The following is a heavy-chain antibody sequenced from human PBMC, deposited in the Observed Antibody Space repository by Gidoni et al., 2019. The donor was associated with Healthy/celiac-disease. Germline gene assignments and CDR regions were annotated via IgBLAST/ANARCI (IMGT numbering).Heavy chain of an antibody. J-gene: IGHJ4*02. Sequence: EVQLVESGGGLVKPGGSLRLSCAASGFTFSSYSMNWVRQAPGKGLEGVSSISSSSSYIYYADSVKGRFTISRDNAKNSLYLQMNSLRAEDTAVYYCARESRRGITGTIGSEDYWGQGTLVTVSS. CDR2: ISSSSSYI. CDR3: ARESRRGITGTIGSEDY. CDR1: GFTFSSYS. V-gene: IGHV3-21*01. D-gene: IGHD1-7*01.